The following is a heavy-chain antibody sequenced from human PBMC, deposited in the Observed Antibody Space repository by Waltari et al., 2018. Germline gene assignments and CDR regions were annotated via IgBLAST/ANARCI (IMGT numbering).Heavy chain of an antibody. D-gene: IGHD3-22*01. J-gene: IGHJ4*02. V-gene: IGHV3-9*01. CDR3: AKDIEDDSSGPFDY. CDR2: ISWNSGSI. CDR1: GFTFDDYA. Sequence: EVQLVESGGGLVQPGRSLRLSCAASGFTFDDYAMPWVRQAPGKGLEWVSGISWNSGSIGYADSVKGRFTISRDNAKNSLYLQMNSLRAEDTALYYCAKDIEDDSSGPFDYWGQGTLVTVSS.